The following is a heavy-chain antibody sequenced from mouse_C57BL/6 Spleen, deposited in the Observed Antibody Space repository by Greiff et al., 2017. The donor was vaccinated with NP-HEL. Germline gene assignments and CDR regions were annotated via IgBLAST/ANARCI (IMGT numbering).Heavy chain of an antibody. Sequence: QVHVKQSGPELVKPGASVKISCKASGYAFSSSWMNWVKQRPGKGLEWIGRIYPGDGDTNYNGKFKGKATLTADKSSSTAYMQLSSLTSEDSAVYFCARSGCYYAMDYWGQGTSVTVSS. D-gene: IGHD3-2*02. CDR1: GYAFSSSW. J-gene: IGHJ4*01. CDR3: ARSGCYYAMDY. CDR2: IYPGDGDT. V-gene: IGHV1-82*01.